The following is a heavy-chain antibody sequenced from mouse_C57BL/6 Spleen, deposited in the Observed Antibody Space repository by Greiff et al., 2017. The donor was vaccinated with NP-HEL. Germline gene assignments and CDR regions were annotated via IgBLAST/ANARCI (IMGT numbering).Heavy chain of an antibody. CDR3: ARGAGGRAWFAY. J-gene: IGHJ3*01. D-gene: IGHD6-1*01. Sequence: QVQLKQPGAELVMPGASVKLSCKASGYTFTSYWMHWVKQRPGQGLEWIGEIDPSDSYTNYNQKFKGKSTLTVDKSSSTAYMQRSSLTSEDSAVYYCARGAGGRAWFAYWGQGTLVTVSA. V-gene: IGHV1-69*01. CDR1: GYTFTSYW. CDR2: IDPSDSYT.